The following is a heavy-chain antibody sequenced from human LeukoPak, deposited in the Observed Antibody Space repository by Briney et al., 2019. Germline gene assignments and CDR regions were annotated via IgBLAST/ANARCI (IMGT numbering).Heavy chain of an antibody. CDR3: AREPQSWSYFDY. V-gene: IGHV3-74*01. CDR2: INSDGSNT. Sequence: QPGGSLRLSCAASGFTFSDYYMSWIRQAPGKGLVWVSRINSDGSNTNYADFVKGRFTISRDNAKNTLYLQMNSLRAEDTAVYYCAREPQSWSYFDYWGQGTLVTVSS. D-gene: IGHD2-8*02. CDR1: GFTFSDYY. J-gene: IGHJ4*02.